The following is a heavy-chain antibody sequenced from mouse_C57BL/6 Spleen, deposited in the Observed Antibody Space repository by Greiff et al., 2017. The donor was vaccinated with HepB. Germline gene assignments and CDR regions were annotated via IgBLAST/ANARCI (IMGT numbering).Heavy chain of an antibody. J-gene: IGHJ3*01. CDR3: ASGAGAY. D-gene: IGHD3-3*01. CDR1: GYTFTDYN. Sequence: EVQLVESGPELVKPGASVKIPCKASGYTFTDYNMDWVKQSHGKSLEWIGDINPNNGGTIYNQKFKGKATLTVEKSSSTAYMELRSLTSEDTAVYYCASGAGAYWGQGTLVTVSA. CDR2: INPNNGGT. V-gene: IGHV1-18*01.